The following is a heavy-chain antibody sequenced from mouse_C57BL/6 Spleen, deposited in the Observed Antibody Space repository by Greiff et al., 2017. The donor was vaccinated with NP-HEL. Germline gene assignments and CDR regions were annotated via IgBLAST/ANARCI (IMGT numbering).Heavy chain of an antibody. D-gene: IGHD2-5*01. Sequence: QVQLQQSGPELVKPGASVKISCKASGYAFSSSWMNWVKQRPGKGLEWIGRIYPGDGDTNYNGKFKGKATLTADKSSSTAYMQLSSLTSEDSAVYFCARRGTYYSNYEGTGNWYFEVWGTGTTVTVSS. J-gene: IGHJ1*03. CDR2: IYPGDGDT. V-gene: IGHV1-82*01. CDR3: ARRGTYYSNYEGTGNWYFEV. CDR1: GYAFSSSW.